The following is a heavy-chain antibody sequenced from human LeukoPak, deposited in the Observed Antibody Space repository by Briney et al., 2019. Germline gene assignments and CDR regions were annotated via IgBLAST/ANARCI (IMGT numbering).Heavy chain of an antibody. D-gene: IGHD2-15*01. Sequence: HAGGSLRLSCAASGFTFSSYAMSWVRQAPGKGLEWVSAISGSGGSTHYADSVKGRFTISRDNSKNTLYLQMNSLRAEDTAVYYCAKDGYCSGGSCYSVDAFDIWGQGTMVTVSS. J-gene: IGHJ3*02. CDR2: ISGSGGST. CDR1: GFTFSSYA. CDR3: AKDGYCSGGSCYSVDAFDI. V-gene: IGHV3-23*01.